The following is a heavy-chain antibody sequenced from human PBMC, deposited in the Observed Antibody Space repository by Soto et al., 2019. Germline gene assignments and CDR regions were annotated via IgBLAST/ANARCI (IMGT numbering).Heavy chain of an antibody. V-gene: IGHV3-7*01. CDR1: GFTFSGYW. D-gene: IGHD2-2*01. Sequence: EVQLVESGGGLVQPGGSLRLSCAASGFTFSGYWMSWVRQAPGKGLEWVANIKQDGSEKYYVDPVKGRFTISRDNAKNSLYLLMNSLRAEDTAVYYCAKNNRYCSSTNCFVFDYWGQGTLVTVSS. CDR3: AKNNRYCSSTNCFVFDY. CDR2: IKQDGSEK. J-gene: IGHJ4*02.